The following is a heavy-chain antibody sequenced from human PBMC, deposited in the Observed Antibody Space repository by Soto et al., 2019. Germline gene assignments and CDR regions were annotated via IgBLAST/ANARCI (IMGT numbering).Heavy chain of an antibody. Sequence: GSGPTLVNPTQTLTLTCTFSGFSLSTSGMRVSWIRQPPGKALEWLARIDWDDDKFYSTSLKTRLTISKDTSKNQVVLTMTNMDPVDTATYYCARDYGGTPINNYYGMDVWGQGTTVTVSS. J-gene: IGHJ6*02. CDR1: GFSLSTSGMR. CDR3: ARDYGGTPINNYYGMDV. V-gene: IGHV2-70*04. CDR2: IDWDDDK. D-gene: IGHD4-17*01.